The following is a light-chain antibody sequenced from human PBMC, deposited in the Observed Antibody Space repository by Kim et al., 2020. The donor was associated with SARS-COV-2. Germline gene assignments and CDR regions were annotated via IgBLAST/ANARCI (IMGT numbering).Light chain of an antibody. CDR1: SLRSYY. CDR2: GKN. V-gene: IGLV3-19*01. Sequence: SSELTQDPAVSVALGQTVGITCQGDSLRSYYASWYQQKPGQAPVLVIYGKNNRPSGIPDRFSGSSSGNTASLTITVAQAEDEADYYCNSRDSSGNHVVFG. J-gene: IGLJ2*01. CDR3: NSRDSSGNHVV.